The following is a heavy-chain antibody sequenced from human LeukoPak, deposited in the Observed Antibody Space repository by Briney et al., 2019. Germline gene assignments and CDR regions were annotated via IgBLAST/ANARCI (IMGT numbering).Heavy chain of an antibody. J-gene: IGHJ4*02. Sequence: SETLSLTCTVSGVSISSYYWSWIRQPPGKGLEWIGYIYYSGSTNYNPSLKSRVTISVDKSKNQFYLNLSSVTTADTAVYYCVRDSSVYYFDYWGQGTLVTVSS. D-gene: IGHD3-22*01. CDR2: IYYSGST. CDR1: GVSISSYY. CDR3: VRDSSVYYFDY. V-gene: IGHV4-59*08.